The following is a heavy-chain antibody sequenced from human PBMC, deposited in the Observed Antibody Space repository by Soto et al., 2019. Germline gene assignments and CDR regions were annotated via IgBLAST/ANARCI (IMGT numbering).Heavy chain of an antibody. CDR3: ARGISGGRHFDY. CDR2: IYHSGST. V-gene: IGHV4-4*02. CDR1: GGSISSSNW. J-gene: IGHJ4*02. Sequence: QVQLQESGPGLVKPSGTLSLTCAVSGGSISSSNWWSWVRQPPGKGLEWIGEIYHSGSTNYNPSPKGRVTISIDKVKNQFSLKLSSVTAADTAVYYCARGISGGRHFDYWGQGTLVTVSS. D-gene: IGHD2-15*01.